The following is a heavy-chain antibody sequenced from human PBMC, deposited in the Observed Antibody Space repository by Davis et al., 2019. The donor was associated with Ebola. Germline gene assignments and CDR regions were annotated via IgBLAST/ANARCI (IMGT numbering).Heavy chain of an antibody. CDR1: GGSISSYY. V-gene: IGHV4-59*08. D-gene: IGHD6-25*01. CDR2: IYYSGST. Sequence: SETLSLTCTVSGGSISSYYWSWIRQPPGKGLEWIGYIYYSGSTNYNPSLKSRVTISVDTSKNQFSLKLSSVTAADTAVYYCARLHNSGGEFDYWGQGTLVTVSS. J-gene: IGHJ4*02. CDR3: ARLHNSGGEFDY.